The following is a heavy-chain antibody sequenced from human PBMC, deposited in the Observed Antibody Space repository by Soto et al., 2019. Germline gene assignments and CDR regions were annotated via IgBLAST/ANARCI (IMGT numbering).Heavy chain of an antibody. CDR2: ISVNNGNT. D-gene: IGHD3-10*01. Sequence: QVQLVQSGAELKKPGASAKVSCKASGYMFTSYGISWVRQAPGQGLEWMARISVNNGNTNYAQKFQGRVTMTTDTSTNTAHMELRSLRYDDTAVYYCARFNGSGTNYYMDVWGKGTTVIVSS. CDR1: GYMFTSYG. CDR3: ARFNGSGTNYYMDV. V-gene: IGHV1-18*01. J-gene: IGHJ6*03.